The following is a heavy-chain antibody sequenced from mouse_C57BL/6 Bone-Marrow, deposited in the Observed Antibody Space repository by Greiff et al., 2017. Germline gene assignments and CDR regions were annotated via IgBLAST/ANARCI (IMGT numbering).Heavy chain of an antibody. Sequence: QLQLKQPGAELVRPGTSVKLSCKASGYTFPSYWMPWVKQRPGQGLEWIGVIDPSDSYTNYNQKFKGKATLTVDTSSSTAYMQLSSLTSEDSAVYYCAREGYDEYFDYWGQGTTLTVSS. J-gene: IGHJ2*01. CDR3: AREGYDEYFDY. CDR2: IDPSDSYT. V-gene: IGHV1-59*01. CDR1: GYTFPSYW. D-gene: IGHD2-3*01.